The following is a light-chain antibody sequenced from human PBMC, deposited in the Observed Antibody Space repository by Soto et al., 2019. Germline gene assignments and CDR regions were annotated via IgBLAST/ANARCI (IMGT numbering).Light chain of an antibody. J-gene: IGKJ2*01. V-gene: IGKV3-20*01. Sequence: EIVLTQSPGTLSLSPGERATLSCRASQGVTSSYLAWYQHKSGQAPRLLIFTASTRATGVPDRFSGSGSGTDLPLTISRLEPEDSAVYYCPQYATSPYTFGQGTKLESK. CDR3: PQYATSPYT. CDR1: QGVTSSY. CDR2: TAS.